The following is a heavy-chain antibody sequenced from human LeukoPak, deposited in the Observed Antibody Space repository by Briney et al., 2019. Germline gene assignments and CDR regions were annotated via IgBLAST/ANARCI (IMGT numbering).Heavy chain of an antibody. Sequence: GGSLRLSCAASGFTFSYYWMSWVRQAPGKGPEWVANIKQDGTEKYYVDSVKGRFTISRDNAKNSLYLQMNGLRAEDTAVYYCARHYYDTSGYYGRDYFDYWGQGTLVTVSS. J-gene: IGHJ4*02. CDR2: IKQDGTEK. V-gene: IGHV3-7*01. CDR1: GFTFSYYW. CDR3: ARHYYDTSGYYGRDYFDY. D-gene: IGHD3-22*01.